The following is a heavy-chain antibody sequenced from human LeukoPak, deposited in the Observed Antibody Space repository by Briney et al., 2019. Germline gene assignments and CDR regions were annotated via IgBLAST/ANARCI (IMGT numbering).Heavy chain of an antibody. CDR3: ARVRGITAMAYFDY. D-gene: IGHD5-18*01. CDR2: IYTSGST. V-gene: IGHV4-4*07. CDR1: GDSISSYC. Sequence: SETLSLTCTVSGDSISSYCWSWIRQPAGKGLEWIGRIYTSGSTNYNPSLKSRVTMSVDTSKNQFSLKLSSVTAADTAVYYCARVRGITAMAYFDYWGQGTLVTVSS. J-gene: IGHJ4*02.